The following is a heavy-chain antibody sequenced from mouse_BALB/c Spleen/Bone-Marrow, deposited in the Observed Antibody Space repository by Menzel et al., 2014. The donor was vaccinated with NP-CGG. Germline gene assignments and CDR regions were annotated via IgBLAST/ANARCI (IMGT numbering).Heavy chain of an antibody. CDR2: ISYSGGT. CDR1: GYSITSDYA. J-gene: IGHJ2*01. Sequence: EVQLQQSGPGLVKPSQSLSLTCTVTGYSITSDYAWNWIRQFPGNKLEWMGSISYSGGTDYNPTLKSRFSITRGTSKNHFFLQFNSVTADDTATYYCARKFYYFDYWAHGTTLTVSS. V-gene: IGHV3-2*02. CDR3: ARKFYYFDY.